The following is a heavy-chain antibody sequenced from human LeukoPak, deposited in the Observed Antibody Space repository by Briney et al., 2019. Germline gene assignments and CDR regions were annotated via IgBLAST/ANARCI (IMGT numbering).Heavy chain of an antibody. J-gene: IGHJ6*03. D-gene: IGHD3-10*01. CDR2: IYPGDSXX. V-gene: IGHV5-51*01. CDR1: GYSFTSYW. Sequence: GESLKISCKGSGYSFTSYWIGWVRQMPGKGLEWMGIIYPGDSXXXXXPXXXGQVTISADKSISTAYLQWSSLKASDTAMYYCARSEFYYYYMDVWGKGTTVTVSS. CDR3: ARSEFYYYYMDV.